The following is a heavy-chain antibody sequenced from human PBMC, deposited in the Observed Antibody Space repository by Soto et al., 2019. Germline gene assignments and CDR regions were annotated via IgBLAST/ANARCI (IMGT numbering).Heavy chain of an antibody. CDR1: GGSISSGGYY. D-gene: IGHD2-21*02. CDR3: ARGGVVVVTATLDY. CDR2: IYYSGST. V-gene: IGHV4-31*03. Sequence: QVQLQESGPGLVKPSQTLSLTCTVSGGSISSGGYYWSWIRQHPGKGLEWIGYIYYSGSTYYNPSLKSRVTIAVDTSKNQFSLKLSSVTAADTAVYYCARGGVVVVTATLDYWGQGTLVTVSS. J-gene: IGHJ4*02.